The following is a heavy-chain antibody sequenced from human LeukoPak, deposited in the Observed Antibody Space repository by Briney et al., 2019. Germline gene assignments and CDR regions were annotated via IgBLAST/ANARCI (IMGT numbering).Heavy chain of an antibody. V-gene: IGHV3-64*01. CDR1: GFTFSSYA. CDR2: ISSNGGST. Sequence: GGSLRLSCAASGFTFSSYAMHWVRQAPGKGLEYVSAISSNGGSTYYANSVKGRFTISRDNSKNTLYLQMGSLRAEDMAVYYCARQRGLWSGYYSFDYWGQGTLVTVPS. D-gene: IGHD3-3*01. CDR3: ARQRGLWSGYYSFDY. J-gene: IGHJ4*02.